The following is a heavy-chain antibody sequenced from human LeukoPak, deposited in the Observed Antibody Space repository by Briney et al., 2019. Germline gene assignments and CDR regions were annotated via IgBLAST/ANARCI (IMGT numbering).Heavy chain of an antibody. CDR3: AKGTVIVVLDAY. CDR2: ISGGSGASR. CDR1: GFTFITYA. Sequence: GSLRLSCAASGFTFITYAMGWVRQAPGKGLEWVSGISGGSGASRYYAESVRGRFTISRDNSKNTLYLQMNSLRAEDTAVYYCAKGTVIVVLDAYWGQGTLVTVSS. D-gene: IGHD3-22*01. J-gene: IGHJ4*02. V-gene: IGHV3-23*01.